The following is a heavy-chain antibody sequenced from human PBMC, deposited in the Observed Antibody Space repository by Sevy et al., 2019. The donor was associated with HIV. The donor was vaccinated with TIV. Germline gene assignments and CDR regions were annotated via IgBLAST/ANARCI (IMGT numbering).Heavy chain of an antibody. V-gene: IGHV1-24*01. D-gene: IGHD2-15*01. CDR1: GYTLTKLS. J-gene: IGHJ5*02. CDR3: ATVRLRYFSGSSSYQGDWFDP. CDR2: FDPRYGET. Sequence: ASVKVSCKVSGYTLTKLSIHWVRQAAGKGLEWMGEFDPRYGETIYAQRFQGRLTMTEDTSPETAFMELSSLTSDDTAMYYCATVRLRYFSGSSSYQGDWFDPWGQGTLVTVSS.